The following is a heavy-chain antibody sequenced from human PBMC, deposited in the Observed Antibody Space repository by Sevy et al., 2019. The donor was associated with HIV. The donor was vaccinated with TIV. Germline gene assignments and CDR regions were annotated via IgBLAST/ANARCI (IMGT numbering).Heavy chain of an antibody. CDR3: AREINYYDSSAYLYYFDY. V-gene: IGHV4-61*01. J-gene: IGHJ4*02. D-gene: IGHD3-22*01. CDR2: IYYSGNT. Sequence: SETLSLTCTVSGGSVNSGSYYWSWIRQPPGKGLEWIGYIYYSGNTNYNPSLKSRVTISVDTSKNQFSLKLSSVTAADTAMYYCAREINYYDSSAYLYYFDYWGQGTLVTVSS. CDR1: GGSVNSGSYY.